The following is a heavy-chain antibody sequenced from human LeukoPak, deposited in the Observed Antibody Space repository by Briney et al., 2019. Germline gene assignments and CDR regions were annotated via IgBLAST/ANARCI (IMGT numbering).Heavy chain of an antibody. D-gene: IGHD6-13*01. V-gene: IGHV3-33*01. CDR1: GFTFSSYG. Sequence: GRSLRLSCAASGFTFSSYGMHWVRQAPGKGLEWVAVMWYDGSNKYYADSVKGRFTISRDNSKNTLYLQMNSLRAEDTAVYYCARGAAAAGFDYWGQGTLVTVSS. CDR2: MWYDGSNK. J-gene: IGHJ4*02. CDR3: ARGAAAAGFDY.